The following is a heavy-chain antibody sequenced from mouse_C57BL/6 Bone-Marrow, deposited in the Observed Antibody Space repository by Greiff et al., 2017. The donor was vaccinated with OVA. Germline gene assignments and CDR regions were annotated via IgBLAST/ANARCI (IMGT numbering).Heavy chain of an antibody. CDR3: ARGESDGSSYRFAY. CDR2: IYPGSGST. D-gene: IGHD1-1*01. V-gene: IGHV1-55*01. Sequence: VQLQQPGAELVKPGASVKMSCKASGYTFTSYWITWVKQRPGQGLEWIGDIYPGSGSTNYNEKFKSKATLTVDTSSSTAYMQLSSRTSEDSAVYYCARGESDGSSYRFAYWGQGTLVTVSA. J-gene: IGHJ3*01. CDR1: GYTFTSYW.